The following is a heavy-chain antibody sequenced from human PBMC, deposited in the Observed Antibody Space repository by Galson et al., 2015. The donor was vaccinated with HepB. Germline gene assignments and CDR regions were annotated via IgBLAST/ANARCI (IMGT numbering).Heavy chain of an antibody. V-gene: IGHV3-48*01. D-gene: IGHD3-9*01. CDR2: ISSSSSTI. CDR3: ARLRLDILGYGMDV. J-gene: IGHJ6*02. Sequence: SLRLSCAASGFTFSSYSMNWVRQAPGKGLEWVSYISSSSSTIYYADSVKGRFTISRDNAKNSLYLQMNSLRAEDTAVYYCARLRLDILGYGMDVWGQGTTVTVSS. CDR1: GFTFSSYS.